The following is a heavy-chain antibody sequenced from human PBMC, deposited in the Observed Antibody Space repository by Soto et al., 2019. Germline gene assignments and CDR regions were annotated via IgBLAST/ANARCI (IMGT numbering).Heavy chain of an antibody. CDR3: ARLYYYDSSGYYSPFDY. V-gene: IGHV1-69*06. Sequence: SVKVSCKASGVTFSSYAISWVRQAPGQGLEWMGGIIPIFGTANYAQKFQGRVTITADKSTSTAYMELSSLRSEDTAVYYCARLYYYDSSGYYSPFDYWGQGTLVTVS. CDR2: IIPIFGTA. CDR1: GVTFSSYA. D-gene: IGHD3-22*01. J-gene: IGHJ4*02.